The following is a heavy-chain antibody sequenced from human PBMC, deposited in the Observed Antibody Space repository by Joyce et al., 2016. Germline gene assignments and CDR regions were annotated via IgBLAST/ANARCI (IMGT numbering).Heavy chain of an antibody. CDR2: ISGSDDGT. D-gene: IGHD2-2*01. J-gene: IGHJ4*02. V-gene: IGHV3-23*01. CDR1: GFTFSSYG. CDR3: AKGTLGSCSSTTCYPLDS. Sequence: EVQLLESGGGWVQTGGYLRLSCAASGFTFSSYGMSWVRQAPGKVLGWGSDISGSDDGTYHADSVRGRFTISRDNSKNTLYLQMNSLTAEDTAIYYCAKGTLGSCSSTTCYPLDSWGQGTLVTVSS.